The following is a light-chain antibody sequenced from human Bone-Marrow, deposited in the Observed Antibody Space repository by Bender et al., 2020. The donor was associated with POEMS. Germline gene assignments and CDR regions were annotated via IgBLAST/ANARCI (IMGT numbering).Light chain of an antibody. J-gene: IGLJ3*02. CDR1: SSNNGAHA. CDR2: SSH. V-gene: IGLV1-44*01. CDR3: AVWDDSLNGWV. Sequence: QSVLTQPPSASGTLGQRVTISCSGGSSNNGAHAVNWYQHLPGTAPKLLIYSSHRRPSEVPDRFSSSRSGTSASLAISGLQSEDRADYYWAVWDDSLNGWVFGEGTKLTVL.